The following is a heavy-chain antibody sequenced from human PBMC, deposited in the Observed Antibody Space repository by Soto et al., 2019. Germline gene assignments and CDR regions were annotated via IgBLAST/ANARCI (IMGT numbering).Heavy chain of an antibody. D-gene: IGHD3-16*01. V-gene: IGHV4-4*07. CDR2: IYGSGGT. Sequence: SETLSLTCTVSGGSMFSYYWSWIRQPAGKGLEWIARIYGSGGTNYNPSLKSRVTMSLDTSKNKFSLRLTSVTAADTAVYYCAREGASSYESRNFDNWGPGTLVTVSS. J-gene: IGHJ4*02. CDR1: GGSMFSYY. CDR3: AREGASSYESRNFDN.